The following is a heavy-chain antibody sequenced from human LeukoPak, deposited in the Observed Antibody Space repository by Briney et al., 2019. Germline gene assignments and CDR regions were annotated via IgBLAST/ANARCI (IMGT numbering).Heavy chain of an antibody. D-gene: IGHD4-17*01. CDR2: VHGNGDRT. CDR1: GFSFSSFA. J-gene: IGHJ4*02. Sequence: TGGSLRLSCAGSGFSFSSFAMAWVRQAPGQGLEWISAVHGNGDRTYHADSVKGRFTVSRDNSKNMVYLQLNNLRVEDTAIYYCAKDQGNDYGDQLHYWGQGAPVTASS. V-gene: IGHV3-23*01. CDR3: AKDQGNDYGDQLHY.